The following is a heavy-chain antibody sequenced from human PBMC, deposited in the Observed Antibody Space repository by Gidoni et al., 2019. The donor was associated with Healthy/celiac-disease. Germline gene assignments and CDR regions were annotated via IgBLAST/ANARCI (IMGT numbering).Heavy chain of an antibody. CDR3: AGTRGGGGYFDY. V-gene: IGHV3-21*01. D-gene: IGHD3-16*01. J-gene: IGHJ4*02. CDR1: GFTFSSYS. Sequence: EVQLVESGGGLGKPGGSRKLSGEASGFTFSSYSMNWVRQAPGKGLEWVSSISSSSSYIYYADSVKGRFNISRDNAKNSLYLQMNSLRAEDTAVYYCAGTRGGGGYFDYWGQGTLVTVSS. CDR2: ISSSSSYI.